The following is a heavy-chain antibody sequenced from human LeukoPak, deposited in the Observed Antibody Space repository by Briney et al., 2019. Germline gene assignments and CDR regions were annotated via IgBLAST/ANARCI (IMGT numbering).Heavy chain of an antibody. CDR1: GGSISSYY. D-gene: IGHD2-2*01. CDR3: ARVRGGYCSSTSCRYYYYYGMDV. V-gene: IGHV4-4*07. J-gene: IGHJ6*02. Sequence: SETLSLTCTVSGGSISSYYWSWIRQPAGEGLEWIGRIYTSGSTNYNPSLTSRVTMSVDTSKNQFSLKLNTVTAADTAVYYCARVRGGYCSSTSCRYYYYYGMDVWCQGTTVTVS. CDR2: IYTSGST.